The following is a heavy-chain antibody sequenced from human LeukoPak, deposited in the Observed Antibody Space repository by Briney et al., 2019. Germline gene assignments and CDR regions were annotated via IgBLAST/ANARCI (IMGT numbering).Heavy chain of an antibody. CDR1: EFTYVSYA. CDR3: AKYYYGSGRNYYAMDV. Sequence: PGGSLRLSCAASEFTYVSYALTWGRRAPGKGLEWVSGSSGSGISTYYADSVKGRFTISRDNSKNTLYLQMNSLRAEDTAVYYCAKYYYGSGRNYYAMDVWGQGTTVTVSS. J-gene: IGHJ6*02. CDR2: SSGSGIST. D-gene: IGHD3-10*01. V-gene: IGHV3-23*01.